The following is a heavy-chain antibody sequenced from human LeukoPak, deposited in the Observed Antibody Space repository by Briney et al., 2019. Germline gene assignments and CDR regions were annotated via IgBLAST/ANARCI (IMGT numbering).Heavy chain of an antibody. CDR2: IYYNGRT. J-gene: IGHJ4*02. D-gene: IGHD6-19*01. CDR3: ARVGSWYYFDY. CDR1: GDSINNNNYY. V-gene: IGHV4-39*07. Sequence: SETLSLTCTVSGDSINNNNYYWGWIRQPPGEGLEWIGNIYYNGRTYYSPSLKSRVTISRDMSKNQFSLKLTSVTAADTAMYYCARVGSWYYFDYWGQGILVTVSS.